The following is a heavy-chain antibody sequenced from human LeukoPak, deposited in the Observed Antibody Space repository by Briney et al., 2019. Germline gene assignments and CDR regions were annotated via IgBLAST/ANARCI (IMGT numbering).Heavy chain of an antibody. J-gene: IGHJ4*02. V-gene: IGHV3-53*01. CDR3: GRLSGSYYSLNY. CDR2: IYSGGST. Sequence: GGSLRLSCAASGFTVSSNYMSWVRQAPGKGLEWVSVIYSGGSTYYADSVKGRFTISRDNSKNTLYLQMNSLRAEDTAVYYCGRLSGSYYSLNYWGQGTLVTVSS. D-gene: IGHD1-26*01. CDR1: GFTVSSNY.